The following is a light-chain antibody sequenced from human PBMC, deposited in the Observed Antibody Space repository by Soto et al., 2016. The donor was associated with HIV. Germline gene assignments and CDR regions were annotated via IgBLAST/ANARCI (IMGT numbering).Light chain of an antibody. CDR1: QGISSY. CDR3: LQHNAFPRT. Sequence: DIQLTQSPSFLSASVGDRVTITCRASQGISSYLAWYQQKPGKAPKLLIYAASTLQSGVPSRFSGSGSGTEFTLTISSLQPEDFGTYYCLQHNAFPRTFGGGTKVEIK. V-gene: IGKV1-9*01. J-gene: IGKJ4*01. CDR2: AAS.